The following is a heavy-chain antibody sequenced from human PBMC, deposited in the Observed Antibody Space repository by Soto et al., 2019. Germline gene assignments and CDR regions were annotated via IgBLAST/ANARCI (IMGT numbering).Heavy chain of an antibody. CDR1: GYTFTSYY. D-gene: IGHD4-4*01. V-gene: IGHV1-46*01. J-gene: IGHJ6*02. CDR3: AVGGNYLSMDV. Sequence: QVQLVQSGAEVKKPGASVKVSCKASGYTFTSYYMHWVRLAPGQGLEWMGIINPDGGGTSYAQQFKGRVIMTRDTSTSTVYMEMSSRRSEDTAVYYCAVGGNYLSMDVWGQGTTVTVSS. CDR2: INPDGGGT.